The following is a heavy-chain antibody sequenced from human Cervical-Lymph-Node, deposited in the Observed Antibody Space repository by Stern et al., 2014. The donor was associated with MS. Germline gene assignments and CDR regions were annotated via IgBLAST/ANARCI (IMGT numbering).Heavy chain of an antibody. V-gene: IGHV3-23*04. CDR3: AKDRWGEWELVDYYDYYGMDV. D-gene: IGHD1-26*01. J-gene: IGHJ6*02. Sequence: EVQLVESGGGLVQPGGSLRLSCTASGFPFRYYALTWVRQAPGKGLEWVSAISGSGGSTYYADSVKGRFTISRDNSKNTLYLQMSSLRAEDTAVYFCAKDRWGEWELVDYYDYYGMDVWGQGTTVTVS. CDR1: GFPFRYYA. CDR2: ISGSGGST.